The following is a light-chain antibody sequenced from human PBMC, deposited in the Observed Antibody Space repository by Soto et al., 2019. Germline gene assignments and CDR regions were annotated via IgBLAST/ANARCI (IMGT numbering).Light chain of an antibody. J-gene: IGLJ1*01. V-gene: IGLV2-14*03. Sequence: QSALTQPASVSGSPGQSITISCTGTSSDIGGYNYVSWFQLHPGKAPKLMIYDVSDRPSGVSTRFSGSKSGNTASLIISGLQAEDEADYYCSSYTSTSTLVFGTGTKLTVL. CDR2: DVS. CDR1: SSDIGGYNY. CDR3: SSYTSTSTLV.